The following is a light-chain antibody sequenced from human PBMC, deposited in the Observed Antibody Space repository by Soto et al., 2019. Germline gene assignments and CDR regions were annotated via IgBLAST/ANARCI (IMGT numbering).Light chain of an antibody. CDR1: QSISSN. CDR3: QQRSNWPLT. J-gene: IGKJ4*01. V-gene: IGKV3-15*01. CDR2: TAS. Sequence: EVVMTQSPATLSVSPGERATLSCRASQSISSNLAWYQQKPGQPPRLLIYTASARATGVAARFSGSGSGTEFTLTISSLQSEDFAVYYCQQRSNWPLTFGGGTKVEIK.